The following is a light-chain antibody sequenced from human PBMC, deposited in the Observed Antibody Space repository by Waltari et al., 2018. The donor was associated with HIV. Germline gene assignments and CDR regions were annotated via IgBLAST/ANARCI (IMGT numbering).Light chain of an antibody. CDR2: DVN. CDR1: NNDIGGYNY. V-gene: IGLV2-14*01. CDR3: CSYAGSSTVV. J-gene: IGLJ2*01. Sequence: QSALTQPASVSGSPGQSITISCAGTNNDIGGYNYVSWYQQPPGKAPKLIIYDVNQRPSGLSDRFSGSKSGDTASLTISGLQTEDEAEYYCCSYAGSSTVVFGGGTKLTVL.